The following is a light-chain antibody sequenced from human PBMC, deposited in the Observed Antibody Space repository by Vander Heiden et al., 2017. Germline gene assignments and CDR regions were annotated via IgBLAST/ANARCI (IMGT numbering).Light chain of an antibody. CDR3: QQHNSYPAT. Sequence: DFPLTPSPSSLSASVGDRVTITCQASQGISNYLNWYQQKPGKAPKLLIYAASNLESGVPSRFSGSGSGTDFTLTISSLQPEDIATYYCQQHNSYPATFGEGTKVEIK. V-gene: IGKV1-33*01. J-gene: IGKJ4*01. CDR1: QGISNY. CDR2: AAS.